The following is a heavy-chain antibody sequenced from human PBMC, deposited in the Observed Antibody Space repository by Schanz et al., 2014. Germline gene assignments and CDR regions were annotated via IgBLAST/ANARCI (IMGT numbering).Heavy chain of an antibody. CDR3: ARLGVGDKAYYYYGTDV. J-gene: IGHJ6*02. CDR1: GVSIGGYY. Sequence: QVQLQESGPGLVKPSETLSLTCTVSGVSIGGYYWSWIRQPPGKGLEWIGYIFFSGSTTYNPSFNSGVTISLNLSKTQFALNWSSVTAADTAVYYCARLGVGDKAYYYYGTDVWGQGTTVLVSS. V-gene: IGHV4-59*08. CDR2: IFFSGST. D-gene: IGHD1-26*01.